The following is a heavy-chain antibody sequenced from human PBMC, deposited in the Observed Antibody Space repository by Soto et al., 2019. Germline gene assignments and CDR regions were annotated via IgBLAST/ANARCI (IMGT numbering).Heavy chain of an antibody. CDR1: GGTFSSYA. CDR2: IIPIFGTA. D-gene: IGHD3-3*01. Sequence: QVQLVQSGAEVKKPGSSVKVSCKASGGTFSSYAISWVRQAPGQGLEWMGGIIPIFGTANYAQKFQGRVTXXAXEXXSAAYMERSSLRSEDTAVYYCARPLGGVVIGWFDPWGQGTLVTVPS. CDR3: ARPLGGVVIGWFDP. V-gene: IGHV1-69*12. J-gene: IGHJ5*02.